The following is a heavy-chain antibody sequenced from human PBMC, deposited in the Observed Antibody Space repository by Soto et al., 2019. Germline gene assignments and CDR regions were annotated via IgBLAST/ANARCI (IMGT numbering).Heavy chain of an antibody. D-gene: IGHD6-13*01. CDR2: IIPIFGTA. J-gene: IGHJ6*02. Sequence: SVKVSCKASGGTFSSYAISWVRQAPGQGLEWMGGIIPIFGTANYAQKFQGRVTITADESTSTAYMELSSLRSEDTAVYYCARLSSSSYHTHYYYYGMDVWGQGTTVTVSS. CDR1: GGTFSSYA. V-gene: IGHV1-69*13. CDR3: ARLSSSSYHTHYYYYGMDV.